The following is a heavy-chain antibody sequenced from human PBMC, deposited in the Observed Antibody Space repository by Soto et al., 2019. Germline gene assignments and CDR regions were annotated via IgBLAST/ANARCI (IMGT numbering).Heavy chain of an antibody. V-gene: IGHV3-23*01. CDR1: GLTFGSRA. Sequence: LRLSCVASGLTFGSRAMSWVRQAPGEGLQWVATITDNGGDAKYADSVRGRFVISRDNSKKTLYLQMTSLTAEDSAMYFCARGSTESYPGSRIFDFWGRGTMVTVYS. CDR2: ITDNGGDA. D-gene: IGHD3-10*01. CDR3: ARGSTESYPGSRIFDF. J-gene: IGHJ4*02.